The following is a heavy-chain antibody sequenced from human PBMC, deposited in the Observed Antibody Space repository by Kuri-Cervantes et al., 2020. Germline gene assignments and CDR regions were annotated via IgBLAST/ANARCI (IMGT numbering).Heavy chain of an antibody. CDR2: IYTSGST. Sequence: SETLSLTCTVSGGSISSYYWSWIRQPAGKGLEWIGRIYTSGSTNYNPSLKSRVTMSVDTSKNQFSLKLSSVTAADTAVYYCASTVLLWFGDKNVGAFDIWGQGTMVTVSS. CDR3: ASTVLLWFGDKNVGAFDI. V-gene: IGHV4-4*07. CDR1: GGSISSYY. J-gene: IGHJ3*02. D-gene: IGHD3-10*01.